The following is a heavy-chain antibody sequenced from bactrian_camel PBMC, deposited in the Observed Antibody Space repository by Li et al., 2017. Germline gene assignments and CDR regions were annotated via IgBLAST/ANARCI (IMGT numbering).Heavy chain of an antibody. CDR1: GFTFGTYD. CDR2: IHPSGGST. Sequence: VQLVESGGGLVQPGGSLRLSCAASGFTFGTYDMTWVRQAPGKEREGAAFIHPSGGSTYYADSEKGRFTISRDNAKNMVYLHLNSLKTEDTAMYYCASAPGGGTTTGARGPRSPSP. V-gene: IGHV3S40*01. CDR3: ASAPGGGTTT. J-gene: IGHJ4*01. D-gene: IGHD7*01.